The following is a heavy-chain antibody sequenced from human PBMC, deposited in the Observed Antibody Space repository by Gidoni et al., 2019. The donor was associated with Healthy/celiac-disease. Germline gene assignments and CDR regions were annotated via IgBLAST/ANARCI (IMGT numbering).Heavy chain of an antibody. J-gene: IGHJ6*02. CDR2: MNPNSGNT. CDR3: ARGGYDFWSGYYSSYYGMDV. D-gene: IGHD3-3*01. Sequence: QVQLVQSGAEVTKPGASVTVSCKASGYTSTSYDITWVRQATGQGLEWMGWMNPNSGNTGYAQKFQGRVTMTRNTSISTAYMELSSLRSEDTAVYYCARGGYDFWSGYYSSYYGMDVWGQGTTVTVSS. CDR1: GYTSTSYD. V-gene: IGHV1-8*01.